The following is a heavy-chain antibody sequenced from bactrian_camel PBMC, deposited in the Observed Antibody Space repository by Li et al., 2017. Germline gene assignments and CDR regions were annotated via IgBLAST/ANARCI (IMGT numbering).Heavy chain of an antibody. V-gene: IGHV3S60*01. CDR2: WYRGEI. D-gene: IGHD2*01. CDR1: GDYLETNC. CDR3: AVILCGSWSRLRVNEN. Sequence: HVQLVESGGGSVQAGGSLRLSCTASGDYLETNCMGWFRQLPGKEREEVALWYRGEIYYTDSVKGRFTISQDPAKNTVYLQMNSLKPEDTAMYYCAVILCGSWSRLRVNENWGQGTQVTVS. J-gene: IGHJ4*01.